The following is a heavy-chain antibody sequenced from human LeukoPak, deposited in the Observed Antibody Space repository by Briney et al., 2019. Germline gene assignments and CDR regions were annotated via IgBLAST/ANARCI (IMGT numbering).Heavy chain of an antibody. CDR2: ISSGGSTI. CDR3: AGEGRNSGWEGLDY. CDR1: GFTFSSYE. J-gene: IGHJ4*02. D-gene: IGHD6-19*01. Sequence: GGSLRLSCAASGFTFSSYEMNWVRQAPGKGLEWVSYISSGGSTIYYVDSVKGRFTISRDNAKNSLNLQMNSLRAEDTAVYYCAGEGRNSGWEGLDYWGQGTLVTVSS. V-gene: IGHV3-48*03.